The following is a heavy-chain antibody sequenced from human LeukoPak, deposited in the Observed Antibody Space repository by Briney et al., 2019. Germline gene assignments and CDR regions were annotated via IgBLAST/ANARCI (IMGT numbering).Heavy chain of an antibody. J-gene: IGHJ4*02. V-gene: IGHV1-24*01. CDR3: ATDLMGGGYSGYDLIDY. CDR1: GYTLTELS. Sequence: ASVKVSCKVSGYTLTELSMHWVLQAPGKGLEWMGGFDPEDGETIYAQKFQGRVTMTEDTSTDTAYMELSSLRSEDTAVYYCATDLMGGGYSGYDLIDYWGQGTLVTVSS. CDR2: FDPEDGET. D-gene: IGHD5-12*01.